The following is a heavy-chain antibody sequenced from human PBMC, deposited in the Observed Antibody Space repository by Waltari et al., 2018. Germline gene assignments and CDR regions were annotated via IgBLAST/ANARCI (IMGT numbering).Heavy chain of an antibody. CDR3: ARSYYYDSSGDYTNAFDI. V-gene: IGHV3-74*01. CDR2: VKSSRRST. J-gene: IGHJ3*02. Sequence: EVQLVESGGGLVQPGGSLRLSCAASGFTFSSYWMHWVRQAPGKGLVWVSRVKSSRRSTSYADLVKVRFTISRDNANNTLYRQMDSLSADDTAVYYCARSYYYDSSGDYTNAFDIWGQGTMVTVSS. D-gene: IGHD3-22*01. CDR1: GFTFSSYW.